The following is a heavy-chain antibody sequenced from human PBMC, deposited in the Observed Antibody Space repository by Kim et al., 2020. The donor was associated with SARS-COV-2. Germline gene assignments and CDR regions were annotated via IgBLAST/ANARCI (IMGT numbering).Heavy chain of an antibody. Sequence: SETLSLTRAVYGGSFSGYYWSWIRQPPGKGLEWIGEINHSGSTNYNPSLKSRVTISVDTSKNQFSLKLSSVTAADTAVYYCARGTITMIVVVIIPYYYYYMDVWGKGTTVTVSS. V-gene: IGHV4-34*01. CDR3: ARGTITMIVVVIIPYYYYYMDV. D-gene: IGHD3-22*01. J-gene: IGHJ6*03. CDR1: GGSFSGYY. CDR2: INHSGST.